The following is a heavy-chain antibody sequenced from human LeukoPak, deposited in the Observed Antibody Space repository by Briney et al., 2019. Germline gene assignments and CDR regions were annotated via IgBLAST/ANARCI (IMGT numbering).Heavy chain of an antibody. D-gene: IGHD4-17*01. CDR1: GFTFSSYG. CDR3: AKDYGDAVDY. V-gene: IGHV3-30*18. J-gene: IGHJ4*02. Sequence: GGSLRLSCAASGFTFSSYGMHWVRQAPGKGLEWVAVISYDGSNKYYADSVKGRFTISRDNSKSTLYLQMNSLRAEDTAVYYCAKDYGDAVDYWGQGTLVTVSS. CDR2: ISYDGSNK.